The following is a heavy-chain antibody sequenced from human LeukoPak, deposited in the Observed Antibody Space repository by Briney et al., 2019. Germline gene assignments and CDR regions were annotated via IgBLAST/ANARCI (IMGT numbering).Heavy chain of an antibody. CDR2: IKQDGNEK. D-gene: IGHD3-10*01. CDR3: AKEGAYPIITYDS. Sequence: GGSLRLSCAASGFTFSRYWMNWVRQDPGKGLEWVANIKQDGNEKYYVDSVKGRFSISRDNAKNSLFLQMDSLRAEDTAVYYCAKEGAYPIITYDSWGQGALVTVS. J-gene: IGHJ5*01. V-gene: IGHV3-7*01. CDR1: GFTFSRYW.